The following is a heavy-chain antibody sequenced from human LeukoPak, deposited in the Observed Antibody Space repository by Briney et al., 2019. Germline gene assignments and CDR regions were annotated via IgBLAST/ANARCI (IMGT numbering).Heavy chain of an antibody. Sequence: GGSLRLSCAASGFTFDDYGMSWVRQAPGKGLEWVSGVNLSSSSRSYADSVKGRFTISRDSAKKFLYLQMNTLRVEDTALYYCARVDRSADYSLDYWGQGSLVTISS. CDR3: ARVDRSADYSLDY. V-gene: IGHV3-20*04. J-gene: IGHJ4*02. CDR1: GFTFDDYG. D-gene: IGHD3-22*01. CDR2: VNLSSSSR.